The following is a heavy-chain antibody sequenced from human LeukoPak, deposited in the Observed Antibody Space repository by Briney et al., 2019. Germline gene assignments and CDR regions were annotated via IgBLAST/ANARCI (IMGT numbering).Heavy chain of an antibody. D-gene: IGHD6-19*01. J-gene: IGHJ6*02. V-gene: IGHV3-23*01. CDR1: GFTLSSYA. CDR2: ISGSGGST. CDR3: AKDPDLSSGWYNGNYYYGMDV. Sequence: HTGGSLRLSCAASGFTLSSYAMSWVRQAPGKGLEWVSAISGSGGSTYYADSVKGRFTISRDNSKNTLYLQVNSLRAEDTAVYYCAKDPDLSSGWYNGNYYYGMDVWGQGTTVTVSS.